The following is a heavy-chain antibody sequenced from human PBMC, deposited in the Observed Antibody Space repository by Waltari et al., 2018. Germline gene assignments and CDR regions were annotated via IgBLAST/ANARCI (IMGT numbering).Heavy chain of an antibody. CDR2: INHSGST. CDR1: GGSFSGYY. J-gene: IGHJ4*02. D-gene: IGHD3-16*01. CDR3: ARVLGGETTIDY. V-gene: IGHV4-34*01. Sequence: QVQLQQWGAGLLKPSETLSLTCAVHGGSFSGYYWSWIRQPPGKGLEWIGEINHSGSTNYNPSLKSRVTISVDTSKNQFSLKLSSVTAADTAVYYCARVLGGETTIDYWGQGTLVTVSS.